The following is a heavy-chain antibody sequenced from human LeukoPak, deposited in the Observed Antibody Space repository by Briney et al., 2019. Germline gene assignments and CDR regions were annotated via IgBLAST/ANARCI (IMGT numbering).Heavy chain of an antibody. V-gene: IGHV4-61*02. CDR2: IYTSGST. Sequence: PSETLSLTCTVSGGSISSSSYYWGWIRQPAGKGLEWIGRIYTSGSTNYNPSLKSRVTMSVDTSKNQFSLKLSSVTAADTAVYYCARTRLEYSSSWYDDYWGQGTLVTVSS. D-gene: IGHD6-13*01. CDR3: ARTRLEYSSSWYDDY. J-gene: IGHJ4*02. CDR1: GGSISSSSYY.